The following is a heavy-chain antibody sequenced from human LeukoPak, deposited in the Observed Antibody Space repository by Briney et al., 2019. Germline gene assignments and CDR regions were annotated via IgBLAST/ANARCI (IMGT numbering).Heavy chain of an antibody. J-gene: IGHJ4*02. CDR1: GGSFSGYY. CDR2: INHSGST. Sequence: SETLSLTCAVYGGSFSGYYWSWIRQPPGKGLEWIGEINHSGSTNYNPSLKSRVTISVDTSKNQFSLKLSSVTAADTAVYYCARDRDTAAAAYFFDYWGQGTLVTVSS. CDR3: ARDRDTAAAAYFFDY. D-gene: IGHD6-13*01. V-gene: IGHV4-34*01.